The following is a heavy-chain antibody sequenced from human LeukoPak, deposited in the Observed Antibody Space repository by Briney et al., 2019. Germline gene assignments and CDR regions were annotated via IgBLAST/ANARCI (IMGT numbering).Heavy chain of an antibody. J-gene: IGHJ5*02. D-gene: IGHD6-19*01. CDR1: GFTFSSYS. CDR2: ISSNSSAI. CDR3: ARGDSSVFDP. V-gene: IGHV3-48*04. Sequence: GGSLRLSCAASGFTFSSYSMNWVRQAPGKGLEWVSYISSNSSAIYYTDSVRGRFTISRDNAKNSLYLQMNSLRAEDTAVYYCARGDSSVFDPWGQGTLVTVSS.